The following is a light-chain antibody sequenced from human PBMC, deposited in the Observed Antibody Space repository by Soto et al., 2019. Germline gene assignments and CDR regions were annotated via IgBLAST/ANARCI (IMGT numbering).Light chain of an antibody. CDR2: DVS. V-gene: IGLV2-14*01. Sequence: QSVLTQPASVSGSPGQSITISCTGTSSDVGGYNYVSWYQQHPGKAPKLMIYDVSNRPSGVSNRFSDSKSGNTASLTISGLQAEEEADYYCSSYTSSSFLVFGGGTKLTVL. CDR1: SSDVGGYNY. J-gene: IGLJ2*01. CDR3: SSYTSSSFLV.